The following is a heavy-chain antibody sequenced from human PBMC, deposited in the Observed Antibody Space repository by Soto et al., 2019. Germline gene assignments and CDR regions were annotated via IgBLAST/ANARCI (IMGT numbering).Heavy chain of an antibody. Sequence: GGSLRLSCAASGFTFSSYSMNWVRQAPGKGLEWVSSISSSSSYIYYADSVKGRFTISRDNAKNSLYLQMNSLRAEDTAVYYCARDREGYCSSTSCYSDYWGQGTLVTVSS. CDR1: GFTFSSYS. CDR3: ARDREGYCSSTSCYSDY. J-gene: IGHJ4*02. CDR2: ISSSSSYI. D-gene: IGHD2-2*01. V-gene: IGHV3-21*01.